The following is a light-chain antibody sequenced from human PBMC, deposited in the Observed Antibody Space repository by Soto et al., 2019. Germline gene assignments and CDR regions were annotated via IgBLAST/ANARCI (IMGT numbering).Light chain of an antibody. CDR2: WAS. Sequence: MVMTPYPGHLAVSLGERATINCKSSQRVLSSSNNKNYLAWYQQKPGQPPKVVIYWASTRGSGVPDRFSGSGSGTDFTLTISSLQAEDVAVYYCQHYYSRPLTFGGGTKVDI. CDR1: QRVLSSSNNKNY. CDR3: QHYYSRPLT. J-gene: IGKJ4*01. V-gene: IGKV4-1*01.